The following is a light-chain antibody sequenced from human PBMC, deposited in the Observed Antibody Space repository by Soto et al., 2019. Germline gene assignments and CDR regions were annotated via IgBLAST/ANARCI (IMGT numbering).Light chain of an antibody. CDR3: QQYNSYSPET. CDR2: KAS. Sequence: DIQMTQSPSSLSASLGDRVTITCRSSQSISSWLAWYQQKPGKAPKLLIYKASTLKSGVPSRFSGSGSGTEFTLTISSLQPDDFATYYCQQYNSYSPETFGQGTKVDI. J-gene: IGKJ1*01. CDR1: QSISSW. V-gene: IGKV1-5*03.